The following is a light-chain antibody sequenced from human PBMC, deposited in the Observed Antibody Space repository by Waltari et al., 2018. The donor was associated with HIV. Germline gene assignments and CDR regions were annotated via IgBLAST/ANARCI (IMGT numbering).Light chain of an antibody. Sequence: QSVVTQPPSVSGTPGQWVTISCSGSSSNIGSNHVNWYQHLPGTAPKLLIYNNNQRPSGVPDRFSGSKSGTSASLAISGLQSEDEADYFCVAWHDSLNGPVFGGGTKLTVL. CDR3: VAWHDSLNGPV. CDR1: SSNIGSNH. J-gene: IGLJ3*02. CDR2: NNN. V-gene: IGLV1-44*01.